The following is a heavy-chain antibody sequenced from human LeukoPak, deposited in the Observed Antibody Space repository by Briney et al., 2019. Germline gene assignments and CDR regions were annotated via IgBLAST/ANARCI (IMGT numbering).Heavy chain of an antibody. V-gene: IGHV3-49*04. CDR3: TRGPIQLWIHNGVDV. CDR2: IRSKAYRGTT. CDR1: GFTFGDHA. D-gene: IGHD5-18*01. J-gene: IGHJ6*02. Sequence: GGSLRLSCTASGFTFGDHAMSWVRQAPGKGLEWVGFIRSKAYRGTTEYAASVKGRFTISRDDSISIAYLQMNSLKTEDTAVYYCTRGPIQLWIHNGVDVWGQGTTVTVSS.